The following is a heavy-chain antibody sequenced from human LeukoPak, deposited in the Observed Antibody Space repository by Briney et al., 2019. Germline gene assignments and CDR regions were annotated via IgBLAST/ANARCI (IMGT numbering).Heavy chain of an antibody. CDR1: GFSFSSYA. V-gene: IGHV3-23*01. CDR3: AKDRGSGWPQFDY. D-gene: IGHD6-19*01. Sequence: GGSLRLSCAASGFSFSSYAMSWVRQAPGKGLEWVSAISGRGGSTYYADSVKGRFTISRDNSKNTPYLQMNSLRAEDTAVYYCAKDRGSGWPQFDYWGQGTLVTVSS. CDR2: ISGRGGST. J-gene: IGHJ4*02.